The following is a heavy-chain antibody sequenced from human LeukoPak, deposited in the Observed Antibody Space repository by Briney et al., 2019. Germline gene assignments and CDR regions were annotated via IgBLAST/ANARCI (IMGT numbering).Heavy chain of an antibody. D-gene: IGHD2-2*02. CDR3: XXAELGYCSSTSCYTPFDY. Sequence: PGGSLRLSCAASGFTFSSYWMHWVRQAPGKGLVWVSRINSDGSSTSYADSVKGRFTISRDNAKNTLYLQMNSLRAEDTAVYYCXXAELGYCSSTSCYTPFDYWGQGTLVTVSS. CDR2: INSDGSST. V-gene: IGHV3-74*01. J-gene: IGHJ4*02. CDR1: GFTFSSYW.